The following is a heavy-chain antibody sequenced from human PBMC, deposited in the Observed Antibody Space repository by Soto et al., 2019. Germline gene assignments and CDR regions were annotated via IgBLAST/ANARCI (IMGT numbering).Heavy chain of an antibody. CDR1: GGSISNYY. J-gene: IGHJ4*02. CDR2: IYYSGST. CDR3: ARHRYSYGVYYFDH. V-gene: IGHV4-59*08. Sequence: SETLSLTCIVSGGSISNYYWSWIRQPPGKGLEWIGYIYYSGSTNYNPSLTSRVTISVDTSKNQFSLKLSSVTAADTAVYYCARHRYSYGVYYFDHWGKGTLVTVSS. D-gene: IGHD5-18*01.